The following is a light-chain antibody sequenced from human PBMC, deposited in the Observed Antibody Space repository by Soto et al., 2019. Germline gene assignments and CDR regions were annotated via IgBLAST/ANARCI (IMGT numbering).Light chain of an antibody. CDR2: YDI. J-gene: IGLJ2*01. V-gene: IGLV3-21*04. CDR1: NIGDKS. Sequence: SYELTQPPSVSVTPGKTARITCGGNNIGDKSVHWYQQKPGQAPVLVIYYDIDRPSLIPERFSGSNSGNTATLTINSVEAGDEADYYCHVWDSSSDHRGVVFGGGTKLTVL. CDR3: HVWDSSSDHRGVV.